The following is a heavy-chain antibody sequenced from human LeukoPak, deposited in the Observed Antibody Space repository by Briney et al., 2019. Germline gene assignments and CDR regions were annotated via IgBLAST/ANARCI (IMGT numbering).Heavy chain of an antibody. CDR3: ARALKDLRRRIGGTTTFEYYYYMDV. CDR2: ITDSGRTI. V-gene: IGHV3-48*03. Sequence: GGSLRLSCAASGFTFSTYEMNWVRQAPGKGLEWVSYITDSGRTIYYADSGKGRFTISRDNGKNSLYLQMNSLRAEDTAVYYCARALKDLRRRIGGTTTFEYYYYMDVWGKGTTVIISS. D-gene: IGHD1-26*01. J-gene: IGHJ6*03. CDR1: GFTFSTYE.